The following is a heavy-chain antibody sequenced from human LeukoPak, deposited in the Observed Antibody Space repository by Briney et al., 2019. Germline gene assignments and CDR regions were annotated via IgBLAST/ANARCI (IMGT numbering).Heavy chain of an antibody. D-gene: IGHD6-13*01. CDR3: ARFQTRIAAAATHWFDP. V-gene: IGHV4-38-2*01. CDR1: DFSISSGYY. J-gene: IGHJ5*02. Sequence: PSETLSLTCAVSDFSISSGYYWGWIRQPPGKGLEWIGNIYQSGSTYYNPSLKSRVTISVDTSKNQFSLKLSSVTAADTAVYYCARFQTRIAAAATHWFDPWGQGTLVTVSS. CDR2: IYQSGST.